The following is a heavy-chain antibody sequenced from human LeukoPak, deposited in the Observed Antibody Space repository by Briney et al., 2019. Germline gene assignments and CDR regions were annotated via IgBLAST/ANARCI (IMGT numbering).Heavy chain of an antibody. D-gene: IGHD3-10*01. V-gene: IGHV6-1*01. CDR1: GDSASSNIAA. CDR2: TYYRSKWYT. CDR3: ARGDYGSGSYYQVVDY. J-gene: IGHJ4*02. Sequence: SQTLSLTCALSGDSASSNIAAWHWIRQSPSRGLEWLGRTYYRSKWYTDYAVSVKSRITINPDTSKNQFSLQLNSVTPEDTAVYYCARGDYGSGSYYQVVDYWGQGTLVTVSS.